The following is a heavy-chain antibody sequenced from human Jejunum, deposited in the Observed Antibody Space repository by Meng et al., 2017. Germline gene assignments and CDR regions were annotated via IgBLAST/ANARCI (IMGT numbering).Heavy chain of an antibody. CDR1: GFTFSDSA. CDR2: IRSKSKSYTT. Sequence: GGSLRLSCAASGFTFSDSAIHWVRQASGKGLEWVGRIRSKSKSYTTVYAASVKGRFTISRDDAKNTAYLQMNSLKTEDTAVYYCTRIGITVAGNDYWGQGTRVTVSS. V-gene: IGHV3-73*01. D-gene: IGHD6-19*01. CDR3: TRIGITVAGNDY. J-gene: IGHJ4*02.